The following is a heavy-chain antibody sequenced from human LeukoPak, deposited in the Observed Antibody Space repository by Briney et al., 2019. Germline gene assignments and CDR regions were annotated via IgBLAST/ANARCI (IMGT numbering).Heavy chain of an antibody. Sequence: PGGSLRLSCAASGFSFNMFPMHWVRQAPGKGLECVAVISYDGNNKYYADSVNGRFTISRDNSKNTLFLQMNSLRTKDTAIYHCARGGNWGYFDYWGQGTLVTVSS. D-gene: IGHD7-27*01. V-gene: IGHV3-30*04. J-gene: IGHJ4*02. CDR3: ARGGNWGYFDY. CDR1: GFSFNMFP. CDR2: ISYDGNNK.